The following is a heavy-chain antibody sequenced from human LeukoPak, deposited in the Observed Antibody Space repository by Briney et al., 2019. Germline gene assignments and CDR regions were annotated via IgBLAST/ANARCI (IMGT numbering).Heavy chain of an antibody. CDR2: IIPIFGTA. CDR1: GGTFSSYA. J-gene: IGHJ6*03. V-gene: IGHV1-69*05. CDR3: AASSRAILSVGSRYYMDV. D-gene: IGHD2-15*01. Sequence: GASVKVSCKASGGTFSSYAISWVRQAPGQGLEWMGGIIPIFGTANYAQKFQGRVTITTDESTSTAYMELSSLRSEDTAVYYCAASSRAILSVGSRYYMDVWGKGTTVTVSS.